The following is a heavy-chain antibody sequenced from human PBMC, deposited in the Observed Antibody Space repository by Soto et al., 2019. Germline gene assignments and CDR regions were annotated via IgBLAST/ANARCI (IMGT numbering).Heavy chain of an antibody. V-gene: IGHV4-34*01. J-gene: IGHJ6*02. Sequence: QVQLQQWGAGLLKPSETLALTCGVYRGSFSGFYWSWIRQTPGKGLEWIGEINHSGTTNYNPSFKNRVSISVVKTTNNLALKMTSVTAAVAAVYYCASGLGYVYGSNFYGMDVWGRGTTVTVSS. CDR2: INHSGTT. CDR3: ASGLGYVYGSNFYGMDV. D-gene: IGHD5-18*01. CDR1: RGSFSGFY.